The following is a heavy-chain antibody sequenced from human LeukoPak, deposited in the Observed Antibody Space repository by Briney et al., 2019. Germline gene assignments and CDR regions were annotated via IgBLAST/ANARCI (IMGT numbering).Heavy chain of an antibody. CDR1: GYTFTSYD. CDR3: ARETGTEDVNWFDP. V-gene: IGHV1-8*01. CDR2: MNPNSGNT. Sequence: ASVKVSCKASGYTFTSYDINWVRQATGQGLEWMGWMNPNSGNTGYAQKFQGRVTMTRNTSISTAYMELSSLRSEDTAVYYSARETGTEDVNWFDPWGQGTLVTVSS. J-gene: IGHJ5*02. D-gene: IGHD1-1*01.